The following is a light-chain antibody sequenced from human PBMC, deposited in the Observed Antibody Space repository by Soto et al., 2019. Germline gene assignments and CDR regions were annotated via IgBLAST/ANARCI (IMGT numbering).Light chain of an antibody. Sequence: DIQMTQSPSTLSASVGDIVTITCRASQSISTWLAWYQQKPGKAPNLLIYKASNLESGVPSRFSGSGSGTEFTLTISVLQRDDVATYYCQQYETYYTFGQGTKLEIK. V-gene: IGKV1-5*03. CDR2: KAS. CDR1: QSISTW. J-gene: IGKJ2*01. CDR3: QQYETYYT.